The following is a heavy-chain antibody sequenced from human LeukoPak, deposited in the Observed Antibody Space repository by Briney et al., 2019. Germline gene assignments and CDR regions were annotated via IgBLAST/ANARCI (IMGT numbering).Heavy chain of an antibody. D-gene: IGHD4-11*01. CDR1: GFTFSSSW. Sequence: QSGGSLILSCAASGFTFSSSWMYWVRQAPGKGLVWVSRINSDESITTYADSVKGRFTISRDNAKNTLYLQMNSLRAEDTAVYYCARGLVPGFLDYWGQGTLVTVSS. V-gene: IGHV3-74*01. J-gene: IGHJ4*02. CDR3: ARGLVPGFLDY. CDR2: INSDESIT.